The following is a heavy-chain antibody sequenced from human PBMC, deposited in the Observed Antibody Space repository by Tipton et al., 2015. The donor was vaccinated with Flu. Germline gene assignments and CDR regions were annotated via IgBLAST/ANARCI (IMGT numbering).Heavy chain of an antibody. CDR1: GFIFSTYG. J-gene: IGHJ4*02. CDR2: IWNDGSNK. CDR3: ARACGTSCYYIDY. V-gene: IGHV3-33*08. Sequence: SLRLSCAASGFIFSTYGMHWVRQAPGKGLEWMAIIWNDGSNKVYADSVKGRFTVSRDNSKNTLYLEVDSLRGEDTAVYYCARACGTSCYYIDYWGQGTLVTVSS. D-gene: IGHD2-15*01.